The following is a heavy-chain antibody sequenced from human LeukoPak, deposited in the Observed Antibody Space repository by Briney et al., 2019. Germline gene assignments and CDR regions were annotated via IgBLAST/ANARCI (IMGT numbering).Heavy chain of an antibody. CDR1: GGSISSGGYY. CDR3: ARGDPTGYGSGSYYNGP. CDR2: IYYSGST. J-gene: IGHJ4*02. Sequence: PSETLSLTCTVSGGSISSGGYYWSWIRQHPGKGLEWIGYIYYSGSTYYNPSLKSRVAISVDTSKNQFSLKLSSVTAADTAVYYCARGDPTGYGSGSYYNGPWGQGTLVTVSS. D-gene: IGHD3-10*01. V-gene: IGHV4-31*03.